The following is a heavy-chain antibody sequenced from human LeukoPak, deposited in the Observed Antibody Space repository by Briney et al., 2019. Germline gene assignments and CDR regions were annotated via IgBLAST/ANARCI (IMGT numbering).Heavy chain of an antibody. Sequence: SGTLSLTCAVSGGSGGSISSSNWWNWVRQPPGKGLEWIGEIYHSGSTNYNPSLKSRVTISVDKSKNQFSLKLNSVTAADTAVYYCARAAEFPEDWLAPHTHFDYWGQGTLVTVSS. CDR3: ARAAEFPEDWLAPHTHFDY. J-gene: IGHJ4*02. V-gene: IGHV4-4*02. D-gene: IGHD3-9*01. CDR2: IYHSGST. CDR1: GGSGGSISSSNW.